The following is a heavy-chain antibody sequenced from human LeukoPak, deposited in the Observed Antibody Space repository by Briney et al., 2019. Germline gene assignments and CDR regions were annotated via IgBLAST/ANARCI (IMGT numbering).Heavy chain of an antibody. CDR3: ARDGDYVWGSYRYMNH. D-gene: IGHD3-16*02. V-gene: IGHV1-46*01. CDR2: INPSGGST. J-gene: IGHJ4*02. CDR1: GYTFTSYY. Sequence: GASVKVSCKASGYTFTSYYMHWVRQAPGQGLEWMGIINPSGGSTSYAQKFQGRVTMTRDTSTSTVYMELSSLRSEDTAVYYCARDGDYVWGSYRYMNHWGQGTLVTVSS.